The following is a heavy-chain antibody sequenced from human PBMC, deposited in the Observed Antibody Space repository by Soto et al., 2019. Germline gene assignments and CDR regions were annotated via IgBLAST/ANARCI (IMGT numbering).Heavy chain of an antibody. V-gene: IGHV3-23*01. CDR1: GFTFSGYA. D-gene: IGHD3-10*01. CDR3: AKVRTVVRGQYYYGMDV. J-gene: IGHJ6*02. CDR2: ISGRGDST. Sequence: PGGSLRLSCAASGFTFSGYAMNWVRQTPGKGLEWVSGISGRGDSTYYADSVKGRFTISRDNSKNTLYLQMSSLRAEDTAVYYCAKVRTVVRGQYYYGMDVWGQGTTVTVSS.